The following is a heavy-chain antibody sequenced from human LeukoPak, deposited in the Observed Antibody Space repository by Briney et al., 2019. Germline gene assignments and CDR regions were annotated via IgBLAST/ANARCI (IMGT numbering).Heavy chain of an antibody. CDR3: ARDPNSGYLDY. J-gene: IGHJ4*02. Sequence: SETLSLTCTVSGGXISSYYWSWIRQPPGKELEWIGYIYYSGSTNYNPSLKSRVTISVDTSKNQFSLKLSSVTAADTAVYYYARDPNSGYLDYWGQGTLVTVSS. CDR2: IYYSGST. D-gene: IGHD1-26*01. CDR1: GGXISSYY. V-gene: IGHV4-59*01.